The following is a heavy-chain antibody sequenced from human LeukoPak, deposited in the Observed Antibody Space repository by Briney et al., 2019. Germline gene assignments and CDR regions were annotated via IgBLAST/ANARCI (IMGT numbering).Heavy chain of an antibody. CDR1: GFTFNNYG. V-gene: IGHV3-20*04. Sequence: GGSLRPSCTASGFTFNNYGMSGVPQAPGKGLEWGSGINWNAVRVGYADSVKGRFTISRDNAKNSLYLQMNSLRAEDTAFYYCARLRNYDSSGYYFEIDYWGQGTLVTVSS. CDR3: ARLRNYDSSGYYFEIDY. D-gene: IGHD3-22*01. CDR2: INWNAVRV. J-gene: IGHJ4*02.